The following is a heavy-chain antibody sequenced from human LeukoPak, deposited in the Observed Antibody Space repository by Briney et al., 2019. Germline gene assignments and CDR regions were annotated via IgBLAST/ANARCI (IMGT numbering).Heavy chain of an antibody. CDR3: ARETANCGGDCIDY. J-gene: IGHJ4*02. D-gene: IGHD2-21*02. V-gene: IGHV3-48*04. Sequence: GGSLRLSCTASGLTFSTSGFNWVRQAPGKGLEWISYINSDGNSIYYADSVKGRFITSRDNAKSSLFLQMNSLRVEDTAVYYCARETANCGGDCIDYWGQGTLVTVSS. CDR1: GLTFSTSG. CDR2: INSDGNSI.